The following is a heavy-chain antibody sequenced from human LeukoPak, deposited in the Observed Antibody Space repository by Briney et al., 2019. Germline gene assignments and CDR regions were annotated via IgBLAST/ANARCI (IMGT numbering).Heavy chain of an antibody. Sequence: GGSLRLSCAASGFTFSNYGMHWVRQAPGKGLEWVAVISYDGSNKYYADSVKGRFTISRDNSKNTLYLQMDSLRVEDTAVYYCAKDNWNYFLIDYWGQGTLVTVSS. V-gene: IGHV3-30*18. J-gene: IGHJ4*02. CDR2: ISYDGSNK. CDR1: GFTFSNYG. D-gene: IGHD1-7*01. CDR3: AKDNWNYFLIDY.